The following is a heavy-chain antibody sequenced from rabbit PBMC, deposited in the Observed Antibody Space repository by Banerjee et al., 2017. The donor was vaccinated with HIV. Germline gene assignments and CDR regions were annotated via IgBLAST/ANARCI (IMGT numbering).Heavy chain of an antibody. D-gene: IGHD4-2*01. V-gene: IGHV1S40*01. Sequence: QSLEESGGDLVKPGASLTLTCKASGLDFSSSYWIYWVRQAPGKGLEWIGCINTGDGSTYYASWAKARFTVSKTSSTTVTLQMTGLTAADTATYFCARDAGDAGSNLWGQGTLVTVS. CDR2: INTGDGST. J-gene: IGHJ4*01. CDR3: ARDAGDAGSNL. CDR1: GLDFSSSYW.